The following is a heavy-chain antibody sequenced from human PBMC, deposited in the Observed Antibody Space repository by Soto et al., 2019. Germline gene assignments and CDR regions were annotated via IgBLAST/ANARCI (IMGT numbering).Heavy chain of an antibody. D-gene: IGHD6-13*01. CDR2: ISYDGSNK. Sequence: PGGSLRLSCAASGFTFSSYGMHWVRQAPGKGLEWVAVISYDGSNKYYADSVKGRFTISRDNSKNTLYLQMNSLRAEDTAVYYCAKDRIAAAGDHFDYWGQGTLVTVSS. CDR1: GFTFSSYG. J-gene: IGHJ4*02. CDR3: AKDRIAAAGDHFDY. V-gene: IGHV3-30*18.